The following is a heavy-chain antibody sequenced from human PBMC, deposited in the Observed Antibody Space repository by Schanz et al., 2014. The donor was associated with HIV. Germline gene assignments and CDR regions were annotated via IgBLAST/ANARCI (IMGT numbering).Heavy chain of an antibody. V-gene: IGHV3-49*03. CDR3: RGYRFYYGVDF. CDR2: IKSKAYGGTP. D-gene: IGHD5-18*01. Sequence: EVQLLESGGGSVQPGGSLRLSCAASGFTFSDYPVSWLRQAPGKGLEWVGFIKSKAYGGTPEYAASVKGRFTISRDDSKNSVYLQMNSLNIEDTAVYYCRGYRFYYGVDFWGQGTTVTVS. CDR1: GFTFSDYP. J-gene: IGHJ6*02.